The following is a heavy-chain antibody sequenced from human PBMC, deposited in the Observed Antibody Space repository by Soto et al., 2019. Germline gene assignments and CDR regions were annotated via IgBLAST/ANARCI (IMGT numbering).Heavy chain of an antibody. V-gene: IGHV1-69*08. Sequence: QVQLVQSGAEVKRPGSSMKVSCKTSGDTFSSYTITWVRQAPGQGPEWMGRIIPMFGIASYAQKFQGRVTITADKSTSTVYMEVSSLRSEDTAVYYCAKDASRGWTLSYSDYWGQGTLVTVSS. D-gene: IGHD6-19*01. J-gene: IGHJ4*02. CDR1: GDTFSSYT. CDR2: IIPMFGIA. CDR3: AKDASRGWTLSYSDY.